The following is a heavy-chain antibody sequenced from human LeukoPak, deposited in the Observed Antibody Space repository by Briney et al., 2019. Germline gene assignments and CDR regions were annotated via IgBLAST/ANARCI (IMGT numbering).Heavy chain of an antibody. Sequence: GGSLRLSCAASGFTFSSYAMSWVRQAPGKGLEWVSAISGSGGSTYYADSVKGRFTISRDNSKNTLYLQMNSLRAEDTAVYYRAKARYSSRSVDYWGQGTLVTVSS. V-gene: IGHV3-23*01. CDR3: AKARYSSRSVDY. CDR2: ISGSGGST. D-gene: IGHD6-13*01. J-gene: IGHJ4*02. CDR1: GFTFSSYA.